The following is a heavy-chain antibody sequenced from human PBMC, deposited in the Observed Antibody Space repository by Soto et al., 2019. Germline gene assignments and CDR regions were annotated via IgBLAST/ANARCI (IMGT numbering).Heavy chain of an antibody. CDR2: IWYDGSNK. J-gene: IGHJ6*02. V-gene: IGHV3-33*08. D-gene: IGHD2-15*01. Sequence: GGSLRLSCTTSGFTFNTYGMHWFRQAAGKGMEWVAIIWYDGSNKYYADSVKGRFTISRDNSKNTLYLQMNSLRAEDTALYYCARSDCTGAYCYSWPFNYGVDVWGQGTTVTVSS. CDR3: ARSDCTGAYCYSWPFNYGVDV. CDR1: GFTFNTYG.